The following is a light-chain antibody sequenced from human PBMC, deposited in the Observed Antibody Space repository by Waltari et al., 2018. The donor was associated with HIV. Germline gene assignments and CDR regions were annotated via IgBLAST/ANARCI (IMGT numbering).Light chain of an antibody. CDR1: QTIGTY. CDR2: AAS. CDR3: EQSYNTPRT. Sequence: DIQMTQSPSSLSASVGDRVNITCRAGQTIGTYLNWYQQKLGTAPKLLIYAASTLHVGVPSRFSGARSDTDFTLTISGVQPEDFATYFCEQSYNTPRTFGQGTKVEI. V-gene: IGKV1-39*01. J-gene: IGKJ1*01.